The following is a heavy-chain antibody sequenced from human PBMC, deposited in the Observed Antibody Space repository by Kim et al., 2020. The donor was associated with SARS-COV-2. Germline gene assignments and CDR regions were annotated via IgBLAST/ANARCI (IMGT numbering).Heavy chain of an antibody. J-gene: IGHJ4*02. D-gene: IGHD6-19*01. Sequence: SETLSLTCAVYGGSFSGYYWSWIRQPPGKGLEWIGEINHSGSTNYNPSLKSRVTISVDTSKNQFSLKLSSVTAADTAVYYCARWYSSGFDYWGQGTLVTVSS. V-gene: IGHV4-34*01. CDR1: GGSFSGYY. CDR2: INHSGST. CDR3: ARWYSSGFDY.